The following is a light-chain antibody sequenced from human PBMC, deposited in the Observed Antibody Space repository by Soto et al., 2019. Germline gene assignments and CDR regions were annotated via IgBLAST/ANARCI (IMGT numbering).Light chain of an antibody. Sequence: EIVMTQSPATLSVSLGDRATLSCRASQSVSSNLAWYQLKPGQAPRLLIYGASTRATGIPARFSGSGSGTDFTLTISRLEPEDFAVYYCQQYGSSGTFGQGTKVDIK. CDR3: QQYGSSGT. CDR2: GAS. CDR1: QSVSSN. J-gene: IGKJ1*01. V-gene: IGKV3-15*01.